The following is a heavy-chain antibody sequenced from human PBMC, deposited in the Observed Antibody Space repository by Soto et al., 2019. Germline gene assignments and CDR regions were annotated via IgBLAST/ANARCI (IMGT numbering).Heavy chain of an antibody. CDR2: IKEDGSVK. CDR3: ARDVSSEYASILDV. Sequence: PGGSLRLSCEGFRLTFSPYWMTWVRQAPGKGLEWVTSIKEDGSVKNYADSVKGRFTVSRDNVKRAMFLQMTSVRVDDTAVYFCARDVSSEYASILDVWGRGARVTVPS. J-gene: IGHJ4*02. V-gene: IGHV3-7*03. D-gene: IGHD3-3*01. CDR1: RLTFSPYW.